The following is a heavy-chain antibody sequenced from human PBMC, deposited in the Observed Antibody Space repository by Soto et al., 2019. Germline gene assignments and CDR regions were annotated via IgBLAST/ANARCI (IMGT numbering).Heavy chain of an antibody. V-gene: IGHV1-69*13. CDR3: ARVWISCHHYYQYRMDV. CDR1: GGTFSSYA. Sequence: ASVKVSCKASGGTFSSYAISWVRQAPGQGLEWMGGIIPIFGTANYAQKFQGRVTITADESTSTAYMELSSLRSEDTAVYYCARVWISCHHYYQYRMDVSGQGTTVTVSS. D-gene: IGHD2-2*01. CDR2: IIPIFGTA. J-gene: IGHJ6*01.